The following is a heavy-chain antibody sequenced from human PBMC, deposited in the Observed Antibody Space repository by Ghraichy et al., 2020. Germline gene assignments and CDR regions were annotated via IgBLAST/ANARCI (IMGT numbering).Heavy chain of an antibody. CDR1: GYSFTSYW. Sequence: GESLNISCKGSGYSFTSYWIGWVRQMPGKGLEWMGIIYPGDSDTRYSPSFQGQVTISADKSISTAYLQWSSLKASDTAMYYCARRAHYYGSGSPRDAFDIWGQGTMVTVSS. CDR3: ARRAHYYGSGSPRDAFDI. V-gene: IGHV5-51*01. J-gene: IGHJ3*02. CDR2: IYPGDSDT. D-gene: IGHD3-10*01.